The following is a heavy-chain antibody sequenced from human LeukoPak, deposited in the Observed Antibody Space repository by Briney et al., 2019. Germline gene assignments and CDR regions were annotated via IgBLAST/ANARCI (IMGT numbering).Heavy chain of an antibody. CDR2: IVGDSTDT. CDR1: GFTFTSSS. V-gene: IGHV1-58*02. Sequence: SVKVSCKASGFTFTSSSIQWIRQARGQRLEGRGWIVGDSTDTYYAQRFQERVTIARDMSTSTAYLELSSLRSEDTAVYYCAADPDTTMAFDCWGQGTLVTVSS. J-gene: IGHJ4*02. CDR3: AADPDTTMAFDC. D-gene: IGHD5-18*01.